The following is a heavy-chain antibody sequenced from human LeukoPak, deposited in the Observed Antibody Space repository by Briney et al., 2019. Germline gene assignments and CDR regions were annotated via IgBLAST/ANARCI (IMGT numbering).Heavy chain of an antibody. CDR3: ARGEWSSSPFDY. J-gene: IGHJ4*02. Sequence: GGSLRLSCAASGFTFSSYGMHWVRQAPGKGLEWVAFIRYDGSNKYYADSVKGRFTISRDNAKNSLYLQMNSLRAEDTAVYYCARGEWSSSPFDYWGQGSLVTVSS. CDR2: IRYDGSNK. V-gene: IGHV3-30*02. D-gene: IGHD6-6*01. CDR1: GFTFSSYG.